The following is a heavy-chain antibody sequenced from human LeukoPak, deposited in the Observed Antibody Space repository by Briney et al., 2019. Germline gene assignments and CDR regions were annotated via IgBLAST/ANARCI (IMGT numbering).Heavy chain of an antibody. D-gene: IGHD3-3*01. V-gene: IGHV4-61*02. CDR1: GGSISSGSYY. CDR2: IYTSGST. Sequence: PSQTLSLTCTVSGGSISSGSYYWSWIRKPAGKGREWIGRIYTSGSTNYNPSLKSRVTISVDTSKNQFSLKLSSVTAADTAVYYCERGYDFWSGTFDYWGQGTLVTVSS. CDR3: ERGYDFWSGTFDY. J-gene: IGHJ4*02.